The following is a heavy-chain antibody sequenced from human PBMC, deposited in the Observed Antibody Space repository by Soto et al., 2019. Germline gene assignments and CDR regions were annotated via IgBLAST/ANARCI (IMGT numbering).Heavy chain of an antibody. V-gene: IGHV3-33*01. CDR3: ARWGDNKIFDY. CDR2: IWYDGSNK. D-gene: IGHD1-1*01. Sequence: QVQLVESGGGVVQPGRSLRLSCGASGFTFSSHGMHWVRQAPGKGLEWVAVIWYDGSNKYYADSVKGRFTISRDNSNNTVYLQMNSLRAEDTAVYYCARWGDNKIFDYWGQGTLVTVSS. CDR1: GFTFSSHG. J-gene: IGHJ4*02.